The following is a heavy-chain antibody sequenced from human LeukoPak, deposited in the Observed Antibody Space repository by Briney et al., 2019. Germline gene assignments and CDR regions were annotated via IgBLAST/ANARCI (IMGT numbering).Heavy chain of an antibody. Sequence: PGGSLRLSCEASGFTFSSYAMSWVRQAPGKGLEWVSAISGSGGSTYYADSVKGRFTISRDNSKNTLYPQMNSLRAEDTAVYYCAKVSVDYYGSGSYYRGYFDYWGQGTLVTVSS. V-gene: IGHV3-23*01. J-gene: IGHJ4*02. CDR3: AKVSVDYYGSGSYYRGYFDY. D-gene: IGHD3-10*01. CDR2: ISGSGGST. CDR1: GFTFSSYA.